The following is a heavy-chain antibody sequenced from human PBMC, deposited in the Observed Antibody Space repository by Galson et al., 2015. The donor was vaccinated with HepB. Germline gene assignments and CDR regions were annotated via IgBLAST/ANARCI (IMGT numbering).Heavy chain of an antibody. J-gene: IGHJ4*02. Sequence: SLRLSCAASGFTLSSYSMNWVRQAPGKGLEWVSYISSSSSTIYYADSVKGRFTISRDNAKNSLYLQMNSLRAEDTAVYYCARDQYLAPDRSGYSSGWIFDYWGQGTLVTVSS. D-gene: IGHD6-19*01. CDR1: GFTLSSYS. V-gene: IGHV3-48*04. CDR2: ISSSSSTI. CDR3: ARDQYLAPDRSGYSSGWIFDY.